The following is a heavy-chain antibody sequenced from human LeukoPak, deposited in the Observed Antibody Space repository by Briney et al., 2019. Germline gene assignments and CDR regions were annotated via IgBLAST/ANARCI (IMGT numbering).Heavy chain of an antibody. CDR2: IYTSGST. V-gene: IGHV4-4*07. J-gene: IGHJ4*02. D-gene: IGHD4-23*01. Sequence: SETLSLTCTVSGGSIGSYYWSWIRQPAGKGLEWIGRIYTSGSTNYNPSLKSRVTMSVDTSRNQFSLKLSSVTAADTAVYYCAGGTVVTTESYWGQGTLVTVSS. CDR1: GGSIGSYY. CDR3: AGGTVVTTESY.